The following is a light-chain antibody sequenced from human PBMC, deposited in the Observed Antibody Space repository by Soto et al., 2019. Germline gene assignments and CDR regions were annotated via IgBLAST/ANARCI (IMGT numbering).Light chain of an antibody. Sequence: IHLTQSPSSLAASVGDRVTITCPANRGISSYLVWYQQTPGKPPNLXIYAASTLQSGVPSRFSASGVGTAFTLTISSLQHDDVATYYCQQYNKYTRTFGQGTKV. V-gene: IGKV1-9*01. J-gene: IGKJ1*01. CDR1: RGISSY. CDR2: AAS. CDR3: QQYNKYTRT.